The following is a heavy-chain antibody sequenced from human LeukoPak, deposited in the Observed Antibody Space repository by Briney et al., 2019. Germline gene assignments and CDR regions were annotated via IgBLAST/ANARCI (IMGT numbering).Heavy chain of an antibody. CDR3: ARVKGDGSYLFDY. CDR1: GYTFTSYG. CDR2: ISAYNGNT. D-gene: IGHD1-26*01. Sequence: ASVKVSCKASGYTFTSYGISWVRQAPGQGLEWMGWISAYNGNTHYAQKLQGRVTMTTDTSTSTVYMELSSLRSEDTAVYYCARVKGDGSYLFDYWGQGTLVTVSS. V-gene: IGHV1-18*01. J-gene: IGHJ4*02.